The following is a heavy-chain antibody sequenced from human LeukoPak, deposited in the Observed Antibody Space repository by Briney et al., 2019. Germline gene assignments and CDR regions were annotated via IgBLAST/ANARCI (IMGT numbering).Heavy chain of an antibody. CDR2: IYYSGST. D-gene: IGHD6-19*01. CDR3: ARHASVSGNWPRRLDS. V-gene: IGHV4-39*01. CDR1: GGSISSSSYY. J-gene: IGHJ4*02. Sequence: SETLSLTCTVSGGSISSSSYYWGWIRQPPGKGLEWIGNIYYSGSTYYIPSLKSRVTISVDTSKNQFSLKLTSVTAADTAVYYCARHASVSGNWPRRLDSWGQGSLVTVCS.